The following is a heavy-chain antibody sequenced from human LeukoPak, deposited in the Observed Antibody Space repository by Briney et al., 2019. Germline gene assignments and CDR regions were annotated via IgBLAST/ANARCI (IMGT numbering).Heavy chain of an antibody. CDR2: MNPNSGKT. CDR1: GYTFTSYD. Sequence: GASVKVSCKASGYTFTSYDINWVRQATGQGLEWMGWMNPNSGKTAYAQKFRGRVTISRDASMSTAYMELSRLTSEDTAVYYCARLRQAATISYYYSYYMDVWGKGTTVTVSS. V-gene: IGHV1-8*01. J-gene: IGHJ6*03. D-gene: IGHD2-15*01. CDR3: ARLRQAATISYYYSYYMDV.